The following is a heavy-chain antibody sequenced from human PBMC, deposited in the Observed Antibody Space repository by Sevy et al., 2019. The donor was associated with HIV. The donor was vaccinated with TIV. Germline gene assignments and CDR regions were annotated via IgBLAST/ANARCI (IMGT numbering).Heavy chain of an antibody. Sequence: SETLSLTCTVSGVSISNYYWAWIRQPPGKGLEWVGFSGSTNYNPSLKSQVTTSVDTSKNHFTLKLSSVTVADTAIYYGARGGPNQHQLDYFDYWGQGTLVTVSS. J-gene: IGHJ4*02. D-gene: IGHD6-13*01. CDR2: SGST. V-gene: IGHV4-59*01. CDR1: GVSISNYY. CDR3: ARGGPNQHQLDYFDY.